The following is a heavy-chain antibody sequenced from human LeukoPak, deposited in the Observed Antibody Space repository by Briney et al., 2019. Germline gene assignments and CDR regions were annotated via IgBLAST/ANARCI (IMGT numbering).Heavy chain of an antibody. J-gene: IGHJ4*02. CDR3: AGGSLVPDPERASV. D-gene: IGHD2-2*01. Sequence: SETLSLTCTVSGGSLTSYYWSWIRQPPGKGLEWIGHIYYSGSTNYNPSLKSRVTISVDTSKNQFSLMLSSVTAADTAVYYCAGGSLVPDPERASVWGQGTLVTVSS. CDR1: GGSLTSYY. CDR2: IYYSGST. V-gene: IGHV4-59*01.